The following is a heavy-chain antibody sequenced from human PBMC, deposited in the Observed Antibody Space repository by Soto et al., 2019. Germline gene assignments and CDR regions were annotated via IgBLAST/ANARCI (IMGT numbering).Heavy chain of an antibody. D-gene: IGHD3-10*02. CDR3: ATVMFLRGNESFDI. J-gene: IGHJ3*02. Sequence: ASVKVSCKVSGYTLTELSMHWVRQAPGKGLEWMGGFDPEDDKTIYAQKFQGRVTMTEDTSTDTAYMELSSLRSEDTAVYYCATVMFLRGNESFDIWGQGTMVTGS. V-gene: IGHV1-24*01. CDR1: GYTLTELS. CDR2: FDPEDDKT.